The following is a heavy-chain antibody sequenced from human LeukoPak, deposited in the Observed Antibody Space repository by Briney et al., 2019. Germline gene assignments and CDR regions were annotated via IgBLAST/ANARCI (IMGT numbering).Heavy chain of an antibody. CDR1: GGSINSYY. CDR3: ARGGKATVVTM. Sequence: SETLSLTCTVSGGSINSYYWSWIRQPAGKGLKWIGRIYSSGSTNYNPSLKSRVSMSVDTSKNQFSLKLTSVTAADTALYYCARGGKATVVTMWGQGILVTVSS. CDR2: IYSSGST. J-gene: IGHJ4*02. D-gene: IGHD4-23*01. V-gene: IGHV4-4*07.